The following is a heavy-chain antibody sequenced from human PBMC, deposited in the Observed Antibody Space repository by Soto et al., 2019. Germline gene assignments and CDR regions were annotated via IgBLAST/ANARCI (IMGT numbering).Heavy chain of an antibody. V-gene: IGHV1-18*04. CDR3: ARDENVDIVAAIAVARRNYYYGMDV. CDR2: ISAYNGNT. CDR1: GYTFTSYG. D-gene: IGHD5-12*01. J-gene: IGHJ6*02. Sequence: ASVKVSCKASGYTFTSYGISWVRQAPGQGLEWMGWISAYNGNTNYTQKLQGRVTMTTDTSTSTAYMELRSLRSDDTAVYYCARDENVDIVAAIAVARRNYYYGMDVWGQGTTVTVSS.